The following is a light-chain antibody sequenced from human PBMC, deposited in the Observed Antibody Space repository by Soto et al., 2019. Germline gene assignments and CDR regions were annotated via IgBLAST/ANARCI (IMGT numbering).Light chain of an antibody. J-gene: IGKJ1*01. CDR1: QSVSSN. CDR3: QQYNNWPRT. CDR2: GAS. Sequence: EIVMTQSPATLSVSPGERATLSCRASQSVSSNLAWHQQKPGQAPRLLIYGASTRATGIPARFSGSGSGTEFTLTISSLLSEDFAVYYCQQYNNWPRTFGQGTKVEIK. V-gene: IGKV3-15*01.